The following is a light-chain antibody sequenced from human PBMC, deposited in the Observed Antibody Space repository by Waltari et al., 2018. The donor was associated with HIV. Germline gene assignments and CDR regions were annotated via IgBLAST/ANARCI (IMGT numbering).Light chain of an antibody. CDR3: SSYTSSTTWV. Sequence: QSALTQPASVSGSPGQSITISCSGTSSDVGGYNYVSWYQQHPGKAPKLMIYDVNNRPAGVSNRFSGSKSVNTAALTISELQAEDESDYYCSSYTSSTTWVVGGGTKLTVL. CDR1: SSDVGGYNY. J-gene: IGLJ3*02. CDR2: DVN. V-gene: IGLV2-14*03.